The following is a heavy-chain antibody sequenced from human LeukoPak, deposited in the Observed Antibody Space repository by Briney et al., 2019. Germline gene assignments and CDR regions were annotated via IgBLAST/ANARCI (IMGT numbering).Heavy chain of an antibody. Sequence: PGGSLRLSCAASGFTFSSYWMHWVRQAPGKGLVWVSRINSDGSSTTYADSVKGRFTISRDNAKNTLYLQMNGLRAEDTAMYYCARDTQASRFDHWGQGTLVTVSS. CDR3: ARDTQASRFDH. D-gene: IGHD2/OR15-2a*01. CDR1: GFTFSSYW. CDR2: INSDGSST. J-gene: IGHJ4*02. V-gene: IGHV3-74*01.